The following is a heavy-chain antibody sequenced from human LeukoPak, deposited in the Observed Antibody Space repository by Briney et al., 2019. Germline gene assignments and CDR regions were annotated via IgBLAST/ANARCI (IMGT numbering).Heavy chain of an antibody. CDR1: GYTFTSYH. Sequence: ASVKVSCKASGYTFTSYHMHWVRQAPGQGLEWIGITNPTGHSTNSAQNFQGRVTMTTDTTTTTVYMELNRLKFEDTAVYYCAREGFVGPFDFWGQGTLVTVSS. J-gene: IGHJ4*02. D-gene: IGHD1-26*01. V-gene: IGHV1-46*01. CDR2: TNPTGHST. CDR3: AREGFVGPFDF.